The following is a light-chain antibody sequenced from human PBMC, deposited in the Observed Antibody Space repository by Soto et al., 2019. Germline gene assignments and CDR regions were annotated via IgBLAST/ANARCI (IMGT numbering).Light chain of an antibody. V-gene: IGLV2-14*01. J-gene: IGLJ1*01. CDR1: SSDVVGYNY. Sequence: QAALTQPASVSGSPGQSITISCTGTSSDVVGYNYVSWYQQHPGKAPKLMIYEVSNRPSGVSHRFSGSKSGNTASLTISGLQAEDEGDYYCSSYTSSSTPLYVFGTGTKLTVL. CDR3: SSYTSSSTPLYV. CDR2: EVS.